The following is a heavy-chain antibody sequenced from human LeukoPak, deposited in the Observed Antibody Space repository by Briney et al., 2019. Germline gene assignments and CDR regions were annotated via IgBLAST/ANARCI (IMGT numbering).Heavy chain of an antibody. CDR2: INPNSGGT. V-gene: IGHV1-2*02. CDR1: GYTFTGYY. CDR3: ARVGAVADYYYGMGV. D-gene: IGHD6-19*01. Sequence: ASVKVSCKASGYTFTGYYMHWVRQAPGQGLEWMGWINPNSGGTNYAQKFQGRVTMTRDTSISTAYMELSRLRSDDTAVYYCARVGAVADYYYGMGVWGQGTTVTVSS. J-gene: IGHJ6*02.